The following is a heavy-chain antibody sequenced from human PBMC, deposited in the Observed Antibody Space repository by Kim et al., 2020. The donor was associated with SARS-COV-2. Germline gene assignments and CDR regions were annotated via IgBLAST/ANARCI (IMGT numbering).Heavy chain of an antibody. CDR2: IYTSGST. CDR1: GGSISSGSYY. Sequence: SETLSLTCTVSGGSISSGSYYWSWIRQPAGKGLEWIGRIYTSGSTNYNPSLKSRVTISVDTSKNQFSLKLSSVTAADTAVYYCARAPGDYVWGSYRPSGSHGMDVWGQGTTVTV. D-gene: IGHD3-16*02. V-gene: IGHV4-61*02. J-gene: IGHJ6*02. CDR3: ARAPGDYVWGSYRPSGSHGMDV.